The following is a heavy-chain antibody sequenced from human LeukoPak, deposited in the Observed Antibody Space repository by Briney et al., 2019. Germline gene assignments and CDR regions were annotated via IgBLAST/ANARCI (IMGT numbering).Heavy chain of an antibody. CDR3: ARVTEYQLLLGY. CDR1: GGSISSGGYY. CDR2: IYHSGST. V-gene: IGHV4-30-2*01. D-gene: IGHD2-2*01. J-gene: IGHJ4*02. Sequence: SQTLSLTCTVSGGSISSGGYYWSWIRQPPGKGLEWIGYIYHSGSTYYNPSLKSRVTISVDRSKNQFSLKLSSVTAADTAVYYCARVTEYQLLLGYWGQGTLVTVSS.